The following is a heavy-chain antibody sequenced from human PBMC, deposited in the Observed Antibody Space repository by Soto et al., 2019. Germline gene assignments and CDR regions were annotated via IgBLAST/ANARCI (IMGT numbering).Heavy chain of an antibody. J-gene: IGHJ4*02. CDR2: ISGSGGST. CDR1: GFTFSSYA. Sequence: XXSLRLSFAASGFTFSSYAMRWVPQAPGKGLEWVSAISGSGGSTYYADSVKGRFTISRDNSKNTLYLQMNSLRAEDTAVYYCAGAYYYDSSGYSEFDYWGQGTLVTVSS. D-gene: IGHD3-22*01. CDR3: AGAYYYDSSGYSEFDY. V-gene: IGHV3-23*01.